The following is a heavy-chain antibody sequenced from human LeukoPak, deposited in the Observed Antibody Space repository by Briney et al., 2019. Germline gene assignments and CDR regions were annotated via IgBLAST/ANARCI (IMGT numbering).Heavy chain of an antibody. CDR1: GFTFSSYA. D-gene: IGHD1-26*01. V-gene: IGHV3-30-3*01. CDR3: ARDMSGSSDY. Sequence: GGSLRLSCAASGFTFSSYAMHWVRQAPGKGLEWVAVISYDGSNKYYADSVKGRFTISRDNSKNTLYLQMNSLRAEDTAVYYCARDMSGSSDYWGQGTLVTVSS. CDR2: ISYDGSNK. J-gene: IGHJ4*02.